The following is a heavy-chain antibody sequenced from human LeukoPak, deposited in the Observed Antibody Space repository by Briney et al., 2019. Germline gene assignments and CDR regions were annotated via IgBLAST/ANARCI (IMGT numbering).Heavy chain of an antibody. V-gene: IGHV4-59*01. CDR3: VKAGTYYYDSSGYCDY. Sequence: PSETLSLTCTVSGGSISSYYWSWIRQPPGKGLEWIGYIYHSGSTNYNPSLKSRVTISVDTSKNQFSLKLSSVTAADTAVYYCVKAGTYYYDSSGYCDYWGQGTLVTVSS. J-gene: IGHJ4*02. D-gene: IGHD3-22*01. CDR2: IYHSGST. CDR1: GGSISSYY.